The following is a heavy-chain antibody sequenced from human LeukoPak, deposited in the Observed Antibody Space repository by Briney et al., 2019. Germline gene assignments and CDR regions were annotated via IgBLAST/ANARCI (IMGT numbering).Heavy chain of an antibody. Sequence: PSETLSLTCTVSGGSISSSSYYWGWIRQPPGKGLEWIGSIYYSGSTYYNPSLKSRVTISVDTSKNQFSLKLSSVTAADTAVYYSSGGSCSPDTVTTECYYYGMDVWGQGTTVTVSS. J-gene: IGHJ6*02. CDR1: GGSISSSSYY. CDR2: IYYSGST. V-gene: IGHV4-39*01. D-gene: IGHD2-15*01. CDR3: SGGSCSPDTVTTECYYYGMDV.